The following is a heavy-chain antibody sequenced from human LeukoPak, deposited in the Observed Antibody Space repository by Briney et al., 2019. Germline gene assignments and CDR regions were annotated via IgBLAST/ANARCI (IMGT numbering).Heavy chain of an antibody. D-gene: IGHD6-19*01. Sequence: NPSETLSLTCTVSGGSIGSYCWSWMRQFAGNGLEWIGRIYNSGTTHYNPSLKSRVTISVDTSKNQISLKLTSVTAADTAVYYCASDGGRSNLAVLWGQGTLVTVSS. J-gene: IGHJ4*02. CDR3: ASDGGRSNLAVL. CDR2: IYNSGTT. V-gene: IGHV4-4*07. CDR1: GGSIGSYC.